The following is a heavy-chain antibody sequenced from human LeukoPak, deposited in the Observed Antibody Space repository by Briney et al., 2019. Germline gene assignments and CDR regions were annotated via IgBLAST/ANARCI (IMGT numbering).Heavy chain of an antibody. D-gene: IGHD3-10*01. CDR2: IYGGGST. CDR1: GFTVSNNY. Sequence: PGGSLRLSCAASGFTVSNNYMSWVRQAPGKGLEWVAVIYGGGSTHYTDSVKGRFTISRDNSQNTLYLQMTSLRAEDTAVYYCARDHFDSGTYYHDDWGQGTLVTVSS. CDR3: ARDHFDSGTYYHDD. V-gene: IGHV3-53*01. J-gene: IGHJ4*02.